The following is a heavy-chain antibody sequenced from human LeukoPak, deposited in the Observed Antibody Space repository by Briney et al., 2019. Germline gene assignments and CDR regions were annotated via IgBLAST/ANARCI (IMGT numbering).Heavy chain of an antibody. CDR3: ARAQLNLLVDFGMDV. CDR2: IYYSGST. Sequence: PSETLSLTCSVSGGSISIYYWSWIRQPPGKGLEWMGYIYYSGSTNYNPFLKSRVTISVDTSKNQFSLKLTSVTAADTAVYYCARAQLNLLVDFGMDVWGQGTTVTVSS. V-gene: IGHV4-59*01. D-gene: IGHD1-1*01. J-gene: IGHJ6*02. CDR1: GGSISIYY.